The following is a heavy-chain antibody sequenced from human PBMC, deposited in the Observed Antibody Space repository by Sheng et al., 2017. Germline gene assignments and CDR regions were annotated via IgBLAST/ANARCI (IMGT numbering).Heavy chain of an antibody. V-gene: IGHV3-48*03. CDR2: ISASGGDM. Sequence: EVQLVESGGGLVQPGGSLRLSCAASGFAFSTFEMNWVRQAPGKGLEWVSYISASGGDMSYANSVRGRFTVSRDNAKNSLYLQMNSLRGEDTAVYYCARDRDYGGEIYWGQGTLVTVVL. CDR1: GFAFSTFE. J-gene: IGHJ4*02. D-gene: IGHD2-21*01. CDR3: ARDRDYGGEIY.